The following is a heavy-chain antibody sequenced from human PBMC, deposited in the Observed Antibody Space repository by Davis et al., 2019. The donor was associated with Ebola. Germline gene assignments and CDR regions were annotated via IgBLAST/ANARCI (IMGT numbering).Heavy chain of an antibody. Sequence: GGSLRLSCAASGFTFSNAWMSWVRQAPGKGLEWVANIKQDGSEKYYVDSVKGRFTISRDNAKNSLYLQMNSLRAEDTAVYYCARDRYCSGGSCYLYYYGMDVWGQGTTVTVSS. V-gene: IGHV3-7*01. J-gene: IGHJ6*02. CDR1: GFTFSNAW. CDR2: IKQDGSEK. CDR3: ARDRYCSGGSCYLYYYGMDV. D-gene: IGHD2-15*01.